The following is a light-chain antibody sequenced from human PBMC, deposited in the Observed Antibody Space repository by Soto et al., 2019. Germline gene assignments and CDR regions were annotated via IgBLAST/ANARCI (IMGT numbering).Light chain of an antibody. V-gene: IGKV2-29*03. CDR1: QSLLHSDGKTY. J-gene: IGKJ1*01. CDR2: EVS. Sequence: ILMTQTPLSLSIIPGQTASISCKSSQSLLHSDGKTYFYWYVQKAGQAPQPLIYEVSNRFSGVPERFSGSGSRTDFTLKISRVEADDVGTYYCMQAIDIPWTFGQGTKVDIK. CDR3: MQAIDIPWT.